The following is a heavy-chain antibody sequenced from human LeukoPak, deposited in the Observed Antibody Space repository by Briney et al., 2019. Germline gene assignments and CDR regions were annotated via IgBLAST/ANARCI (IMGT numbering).Heavy chain of an antibody. Sequence: PGGSLRLSCAASGFTVSSNYMSWVRQAPGKGLEWVSVIYSGGSTYYADSVKGRFTISRDNSKNTLYLQMNSLRAEDTAVYYCARVRITIFGVDYWGQGTLVTVSS. CDR2: IYSGGST. CDR1: GFTVSSNY. CDR3: ARVRITIFGVDY. J-gene: IGHJ4*02. V-gene: IGHV3-66*01. D-gene: IGHD3-3*01.